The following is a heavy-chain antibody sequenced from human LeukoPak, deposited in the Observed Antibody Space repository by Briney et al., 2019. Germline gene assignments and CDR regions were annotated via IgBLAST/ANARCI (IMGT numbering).Heavy chain of an antibody. CDR1: GGTFSSYA. CDR2: IIPIFGTA. Sequence: ASVKVSCTASGGTFSSYAISWVRQAPGQGLEWMGGIIPIFGTANYAQKFQGRVTMTADKSTSTAYMELSSLRSEDTAVYYCASLYSGSYRVFDYWGQGTLVTVSS. V-gene: IGHV1-69*06. CDR3: ASLYSGSYRVFDY. J-gene: IGHJ4*02. D-gene: IGHD5-12*01.